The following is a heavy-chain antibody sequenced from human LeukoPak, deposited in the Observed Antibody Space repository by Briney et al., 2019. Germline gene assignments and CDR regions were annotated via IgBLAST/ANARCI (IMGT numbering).Heavy chain of an antibody. CDR3: AGPGIVFFFRFAQ. CDR1: GGSISSHY. CDR2: MYYSGTT. V-gene: IGHV4-59*11. Sequence: PSETLSLTCTVSGGSISSHYWSWVRQPPGKGLEWIAYMYYSGTTNYNPSLKSRVTMSVDTSKNQFSLKLTSVTAADTALYSWAGPGIVFFFRFAQWGEEPLVTVSS. D-gene: IGHD2-15*01. J-gene: IGHJ4*02.